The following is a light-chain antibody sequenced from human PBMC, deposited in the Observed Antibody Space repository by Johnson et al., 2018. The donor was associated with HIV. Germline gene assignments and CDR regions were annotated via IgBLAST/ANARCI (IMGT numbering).Light chain of an antibody. Sequence: QSVLTQSPSVSAAPGQKVTISCSGGSSNIGSNYVSWYKQLPGTAPKLLIYENDKRPSGIRDRFSGSKSGTAATLAITGLQTGDEADYYCGTWDSSLIIFVFGTGTKVTV. CDR1: SSNIGSNY. V-gene: IGLV1-51*02. J-gene: IGLJ1*01. CDR3: GTWDSSLIIFV. CDR2: END.